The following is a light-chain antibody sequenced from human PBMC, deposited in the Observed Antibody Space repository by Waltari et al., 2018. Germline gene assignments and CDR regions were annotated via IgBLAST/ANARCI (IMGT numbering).Light chain of an antibody. CDR3: YSAADNNRGV. Sequence: SYELTQPSSVSVSPGQTARTTCSGDVLAKKYARWFQQKPGQAPLLVIYKDSERPSGIPERFSGSSAGTTVALTISGAQVEDEADYYCYSAADNNRGVFGGGTKLTVL. J-gene: IGLJ2*01. V-gene: IGLV3-27*01. CDR1: VLAKKY. CDR2: KDS.